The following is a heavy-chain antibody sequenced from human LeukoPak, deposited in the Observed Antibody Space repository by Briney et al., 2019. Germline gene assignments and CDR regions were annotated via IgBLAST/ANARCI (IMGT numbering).Heavy chain of an antibody. CDR2: INSDGSST. Sequence: GGSLRLSCAASGFTFSSYWMHWVRRAPGKGLVWVSRINSDGSSTTYADSVKGRFAISRDNAKNTLFPQMNSLSPEDTAVYYCARDRSIEDAFDIWGQGTMVTVSS. J-gene: IGHJ3*02. D-gene: IGHD3-3*02. CDR1: GFTFSSYW. V-gene: IGHV3-74*03. CDR3: ARDRSIEDAFDI.